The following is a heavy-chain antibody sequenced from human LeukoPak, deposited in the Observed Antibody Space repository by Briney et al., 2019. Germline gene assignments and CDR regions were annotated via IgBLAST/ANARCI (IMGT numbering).Heavy chain of an antibody. CDR1: GGSIGSSSYY. CDR2: IYYSGST. V-gene: IGHV4-39*01. D-gene: IGHD1/OR15-1a*01. J-gene: IGHJ4*02. CDR3: ARLPRTVTLHY. Sequence: PSETLSLTCTVSGGSIGSSSYYWGWIRQPPGKGLEWIGSIYYSGSTYYNPSLKSRVTISVDTSKNQYSLKLSSVTAADTAVFYCARLPRTVTLHYWGQGTLVTVSS.